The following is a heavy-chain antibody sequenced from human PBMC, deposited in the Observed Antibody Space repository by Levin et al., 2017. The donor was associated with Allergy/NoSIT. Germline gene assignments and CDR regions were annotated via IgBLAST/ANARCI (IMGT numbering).Heavy chain of an antibody. CDR1: GFTFGSYG. J-gene: IGHJ4*02. D-gene: IGHD3-22*01. CDR3: ARNNYDSSTYLPFGY. CDR2: IWYDGSNK. Sequence: PGGSLRLSCAASGFTFGSYGMHWVRQAPGKGLEWVAVIWYDGSNKYYADSVKGRFTISRDNSKNTLYLQMNSLRAEDTAVYHCARNNYDSSTYLPFGYWGQGTLVTVSS. V-gene: IGHV3-33*01.